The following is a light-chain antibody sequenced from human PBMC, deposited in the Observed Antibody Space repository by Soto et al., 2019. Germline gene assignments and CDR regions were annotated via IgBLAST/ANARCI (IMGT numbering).Light chain of an antibody. CDR1: QSVSSY. J-gene: IGKJ3*01. Sequence: EIVLTQSPATLSLSPGDRATLSCRASQSVSSYLAWYQQKPGQAPRLLIYDASKRATGIPARFSGSGSGTDFTLTISSLEPEDFAVYYCQQRTNWSFTFGPGTKVDTK. CDR3: QQRTNWSFT. V-gene: IGKV3-11*01. CDR2: DAS.